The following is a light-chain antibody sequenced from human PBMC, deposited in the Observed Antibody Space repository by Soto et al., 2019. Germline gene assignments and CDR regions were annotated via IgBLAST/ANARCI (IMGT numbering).Light chain of an antibody. Sequence: DIQLTQSPSFLSASVGDRVTITCRASQGISSYLAWYQQKPGKAPKLLIYAASTLQSGVPSRFSGSGSGTEFTLTISSLQPEDFATYYCQQLNRYPFTFGPGTKVDNK. CDR1: QGISSY. CDR2: AAS. J-gene: IGKJ3*01. V-gene: IGKV1-9*01. CDR3: QQLNRYPFT.